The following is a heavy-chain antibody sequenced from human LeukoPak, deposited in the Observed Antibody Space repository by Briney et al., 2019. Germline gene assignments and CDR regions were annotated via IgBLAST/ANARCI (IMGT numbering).Heavy chain of an antibody. CDR3: TSVEMATIGAFDI. J-gene: IGHJ3*02. V-gene: IGHV3-23*01. CDR1: GFTFETCA. CDR2: LSGNGDNT. D-gene: IGHD5-24*01. Sequence: GGSLRLSCAASGFTFETCAMNWVRQAPGRGLEWVSHLSGNGDNTYYADSVKGRFTISRDNAKNSLYLQMNSLRAEDTAVYYCTSVEMATIGAFDIWGQGTMVTVSS.